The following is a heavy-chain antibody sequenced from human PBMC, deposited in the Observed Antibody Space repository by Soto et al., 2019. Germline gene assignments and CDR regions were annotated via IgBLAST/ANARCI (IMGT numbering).Heavy chain of an antibody. Sequence: GASVKVSCKASGYTFSGFYMHWVRQAPGQGLEWMGWINPNSGGTKSVEKFQGRVTMTRDTSISTAYMKLSRLTSDDTAVYYCASAAVTGTAGLDFWGQGTQVTVSS. CDR1: GYTFSGFY. J-gene: IGHJ4*02. V-gene: IGHV1-2*02. D-gene: IGHD6-19*01. CDR3: ASAAVTGTAGLDF. CDR2: INPNSGGT.